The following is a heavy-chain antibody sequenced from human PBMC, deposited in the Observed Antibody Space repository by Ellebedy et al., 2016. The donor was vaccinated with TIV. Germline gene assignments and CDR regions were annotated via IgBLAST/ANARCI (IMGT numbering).Heavy chain of an antibody. J-gene: IGHJ4*02. Sequence: GESLKISCAASGFAFSSYPMSWVRQAPGKGLEWVSGINEHGRDTLHADSVKGRFTISRDNARNTVHLQLNGLRAEDTAVYYCTKWEMRLNYFTDWGRGALVTVSS. D-gene: IGHD1-26*01. CDR2: INEHGRDT. CDR3: TKWEMRLNYFTD. CDR1: GFAFSSYP. V-gene: IGHV3-23*01.